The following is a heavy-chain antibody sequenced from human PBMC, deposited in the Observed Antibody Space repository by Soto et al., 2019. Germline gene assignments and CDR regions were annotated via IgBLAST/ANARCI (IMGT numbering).Heavy chain of an antibody. Sequence: SETLSLTCTVTGGSISSGGYYWSWIRQHPGKGLEWIGYIYYSGSTYYNPSLKSRVTISVDASKNQFSLKLSSVTAADTAVYYCARGHYYGSGSYDWFDPWGQGTLVTVSS. D-gene: IGHD3-10*01. CDR3: ARGHYYGSGSYDWFDP. V-gene: IGHV4-31*03. CDR1: GGSISSGGYY. J-gene: IGHJ5*02. CDR2: IYYSGST.